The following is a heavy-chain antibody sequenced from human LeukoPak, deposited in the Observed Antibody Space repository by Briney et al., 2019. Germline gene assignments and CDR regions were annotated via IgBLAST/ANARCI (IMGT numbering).Heavy chain of an antibody. J-gene: IGHJ5*02. CDR1: GDSISSSSYY. CDR2: IYYSGST. V-gene: IGHV4-61*01. CDR3: AGVGVGDYDWFDP. D-gene: IGHD4-17*01. Sequence: SETLSLTCTVSGDSISSSSYYWSWIRQPPGKGLEWIGYIYYSGSTNYNPSLKSRVTISVDTSKNQFSLKLSSVTAADTAVYYCAGVGVGDYDWFDPWGQGTLVTVSS.